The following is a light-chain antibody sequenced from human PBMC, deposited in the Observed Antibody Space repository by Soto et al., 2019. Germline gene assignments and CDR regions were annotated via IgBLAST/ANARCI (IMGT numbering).Light chain of an antibody. CDR1: TGTLTSGHF. CDR3: LLYFDTLRV. J-gene: IGLJ2*01. CDR2: DTS. V-gene: IGLV7-46*01. Sequence: QAVVTQEPSLTVSQGGTVTLTCGSSTGTLTSGHFPYWFQQKPGQAPRPLIFDTSNKHSWTPARFSGSLLGGKAALTLSGAQPDDEAHYYCLLYFDTLRVFGGGTKLTVL.